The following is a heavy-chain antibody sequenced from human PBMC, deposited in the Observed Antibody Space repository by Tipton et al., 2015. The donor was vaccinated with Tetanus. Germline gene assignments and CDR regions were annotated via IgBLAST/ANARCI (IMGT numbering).Heavy chain of an antibody. CDR1: GGAITPYF. J-gene: IGHJ4*02. CDR3: ARGSPPYNGSFYWNDL. V-gene: IGHV4-59*01. D-gene: IGHD1-26*01. CDR2: IYYTGST. Sequence: TLSLTCSVSGGAITPYFWSWIRQPPGKGLEWIGYIYYTGSTYYNPSLSSRVTISRDLSTNQIYLKLRSVTAVDTAVYYCARGSPPYNGSFYWNDLWGQGAQVTVSS.